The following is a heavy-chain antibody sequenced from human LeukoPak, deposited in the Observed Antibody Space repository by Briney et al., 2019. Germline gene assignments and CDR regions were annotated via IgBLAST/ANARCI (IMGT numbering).Heavy chain of an antibody. V-gene: IGHV1-69*05. CDR3: ARARGLQWLSLRGYYYYMDV. CDR2: IIPIFGTA. J-gene: IGHJ6*03. D-gene: IGHD6-19*01. CDR1: GGTFSSYA. Sequence: SVKVSCKASGGTFSSYAISWVRQAPGQGLEWMGGIIPIFGTANYAQKFQGRVTITTDESTSTAYMELSSLRSEDTAVYYCARARGLQWLSLRGYYYYMDVWGKGTTVTVSS.